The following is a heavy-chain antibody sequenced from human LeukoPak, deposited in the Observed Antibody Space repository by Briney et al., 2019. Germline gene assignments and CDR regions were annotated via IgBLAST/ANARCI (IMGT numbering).Heavy chain of an antibody. CDR3: ASWDGYSSSWNAFDI. CDR2: INWNGGST. J-gene: IGHJ3*02. V-gene: IGHV3-20*04. D-gene: IGHD6-13*01. Sequence: GGSLRLSCAASGFTFDDHGMSWVRQAPGKGLEWVSGINWNGGSTGYADSVKGRFTISRNNAKNSLYLQMNSLRAEDTALYYCASWDGYSSSWNAFDIWGQGTMVTVSS. CDR1: GFTFDDHG.